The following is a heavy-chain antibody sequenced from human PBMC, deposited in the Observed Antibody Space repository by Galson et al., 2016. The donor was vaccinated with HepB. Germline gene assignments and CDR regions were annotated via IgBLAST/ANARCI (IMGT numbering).Heavy chain of an antibody. V-gene: IGHV4-4*02. CDR3: ARHIAVSGTRGFDY. D-gene: IGHD6-19*01. J-gene: IGHJ4*02. CDR2: IHHTGRT. CDR1: GGSISSNW. Sequence: SETLSLTCAVSGGSISSNWWSWVRQPPGKGLDWIGEIHHTGRTNFNPSLQSRVTMSIDNSKNQFSLELTSVTAADTATYYCARHIAVSGTRGFDYWGQGILVTVSS.